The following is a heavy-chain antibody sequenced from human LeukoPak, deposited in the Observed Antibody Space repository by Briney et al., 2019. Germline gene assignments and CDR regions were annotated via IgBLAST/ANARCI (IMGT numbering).Heavy chain of an antibody. CDR3: ATHIVVVPAAIGWFDP. D-gene: IGHD2-2*02. V-gene: IGHV3-7*01. J-gene: IGHJ5*02. CDR1: GFTFSSYW. CDR2: IKQDGSEK. Sequence: GGSLRLSCAASGFTFSSYWMSWVRQAPGKGLEWVANIKQDGSEKYYVDSVKGRSTISRDNAKNSLYLQMNSLRAEDTAVYYCATHIVVVPAAIGWFDPWGQGTLVTVSS.